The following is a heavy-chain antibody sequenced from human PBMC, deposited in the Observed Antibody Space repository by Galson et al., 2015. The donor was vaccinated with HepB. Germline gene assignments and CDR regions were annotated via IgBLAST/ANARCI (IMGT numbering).Heavy chain of an antibody. CDR2: IWYDGSNK. D-gene: IGHD6-13*01. CDR3: ARDRRKLAGSSNAPLDY. CDR1: GSIFRSYG. Sequence: SLRLSCAASGSIFRSYGMHWVRQAPGKGLEWVAVIWYDGSNKYYADSVKGRFTISRDNSKNTLYLQMNSLRAEDTAVYYCARDRRKLAGSSNAPLDYWGQGTLVTVSS. V-gene: IGHV3-33*01. J-gene: IGHJ4*02.